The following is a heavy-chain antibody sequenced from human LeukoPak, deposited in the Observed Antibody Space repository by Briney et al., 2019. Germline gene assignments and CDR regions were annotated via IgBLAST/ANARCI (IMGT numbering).Heavy chain of an antibody. CDR1: RFSVSSNY. CDR3: ATGYSSSWYY. Sequence: GGSLRLSCAASRFSVSSNYMSWVRQAPGKGLEWVSVIYSGGSTYYADSVKGRFTISRDNSKDTLYLQMHSLRAEDTAVYYCATGYSSSWYYWGQGTLVTVSS. V-gene: IGHV3-53*01. J-gene: IGHJ4*02. D-gene: IGHD6-13*01. CDR2: IYSGGST.